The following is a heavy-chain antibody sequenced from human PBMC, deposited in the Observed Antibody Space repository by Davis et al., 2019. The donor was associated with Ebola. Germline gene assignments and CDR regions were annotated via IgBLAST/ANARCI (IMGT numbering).Heavy chain of an antibody. CDR3: ARMKVAGPNWFDP. V-gene: IGHV6-1*01. CDR1: GDSVSSNSAA. J-gene: IGHJ5*02. CDR2: TYYRSKWYN. D-gene: IGHD6-19*01. Sequence: HSQTLSLTCAISGDSVSSNSAAWNRIRQSPSRGLEWLGRTYYRSKWYNDYAVSVKSRITINPGTSKNQFSLQLNSVTPEDTAVYYCARMKVAGPNWFDPWGQGTLVTVSS.